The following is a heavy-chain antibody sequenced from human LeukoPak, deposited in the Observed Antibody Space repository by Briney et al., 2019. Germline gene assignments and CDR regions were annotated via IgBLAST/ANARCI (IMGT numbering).Heavy chain of an antibody. CDR3: AKGYCANGVCFDY. CDR1: GFTFSRYA. Sequence: PGGSLRLSCAASGFTFSRYAMTWVRQAPGKGLDWVSTISAAGGSTYYADSVKGRFTISRDNSKSTLYLQVDSLRAEDSAIFYCAKGYCANGVCFDYWGQGTLVTVSS. J-gene: IGHJ4*02. V-gene: IGHV3-23*01. D-gene: IGHD2-8*01. CDR2: ISAAGGST.